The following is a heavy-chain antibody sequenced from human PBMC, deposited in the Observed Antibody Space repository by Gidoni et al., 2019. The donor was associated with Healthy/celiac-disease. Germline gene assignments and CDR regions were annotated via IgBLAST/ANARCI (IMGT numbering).Heavy chain of an antibody. J-gene: IGHJ4*02. D-gene: IGHD2-15*01. CDR1: GYTFTSYA. CDR3: ARGGYCSGGSCYGGY. V-gene: IGHV7-4-1*02. Sequence: VQLVQSGSELKKPGASVQVSCKASGYTFTSYAMNWVRQAPGQGLEWMGWINTNTGNPTYAQGCTGRFVFSLDTAVSTAYLQISSLKAEDNAVYYCARGGYCSGGSCYGGYWGQGTLVTGSS. CDR2: INTNTGNP.